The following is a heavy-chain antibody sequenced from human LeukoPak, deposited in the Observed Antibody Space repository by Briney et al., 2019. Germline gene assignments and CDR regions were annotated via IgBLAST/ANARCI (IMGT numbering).Heavy chain of an antibody. CDR3: ARVRSVAAKRGSSDAFDI. Sequence: GASVKVSCKASGYTFTSYGISWVRQAPGQGLEWMGWISAYNGNTNYAQKLQGRVTMTTDTSTSTAYMELRSLRSDDTAVYYCARVRSVAAKRGSSDAFDIWGQGTMVTVSS. CDR2: ISAYNGNT. V-gene: IGHV1-18*01. D-gene: IGHD6-19*01. CDR1: GYTFTSYG. J-gene: IGHJ3*02.